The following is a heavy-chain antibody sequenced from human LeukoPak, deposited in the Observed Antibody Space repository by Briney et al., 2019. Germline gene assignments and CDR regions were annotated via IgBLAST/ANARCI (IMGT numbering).Heavy chain of an antibody. V-gene: IGHV3-30*04. CDR1: GFTFSSYA. D-gene: IGHD6-19*01. Sequence: PGGSLRLSCAASGFTFSSYAMHWVRQAPGKGLEWVAVISYDGSNKYYADSVKGRFTISRDNSKNTLYLQMNSLRAEDTAVYYCARDPVSSGWSLYYFDYWGQGTLVTVSS. CDR3: ARDPVSSGWSLYYFDY. CDR2: ISYDGSNK. J-gene: IGHJ4*02.